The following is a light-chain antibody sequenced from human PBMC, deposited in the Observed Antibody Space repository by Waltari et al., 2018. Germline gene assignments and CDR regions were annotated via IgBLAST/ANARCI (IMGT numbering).Light chain of an antibody. Sequence: DIVLTQSPGTLSLSPGERATLSCRASQTFSSSHLACYQQKPGQPPRLLIYAASTRAAGCPVMFSGSGFGTDFTLTISRLEPEDFAVYYCQHYGTSPPLTFGGGTKVEIK. CDR2: AAS. CDR3: QHYGTSPPLT. J-gene: IGKJ4*01. V-gene: IGKV3-20*01. CDR1: QTFSSSH.